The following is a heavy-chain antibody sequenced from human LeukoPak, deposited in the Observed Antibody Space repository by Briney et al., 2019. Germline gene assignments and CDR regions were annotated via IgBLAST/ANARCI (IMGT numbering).Heavy chain of an antibody. J-gene: IGHJ4*02. Sequence: GGSLRLSCAASGFTFSSYGMTWVRQFPGKGLEWVSYISSSSRNIYYADSVKGRFTISRDDAKNSLYLQMNSLRAEDTAVYYCARGIDYWGQGTLATVSS. V-gene: IGHV3-48*01. CDR3: ARGIDY. CDR2: ISSSSRNI. CDR1: GFTFSSYG.